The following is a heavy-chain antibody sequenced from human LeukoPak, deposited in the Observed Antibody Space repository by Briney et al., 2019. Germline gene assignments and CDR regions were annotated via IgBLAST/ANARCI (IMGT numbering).Heavy chain of an antibody. CDR1: GGSISSYY. Sequence: KPSETLSLTRTVSGGSISSYYWSWIRQPPGKGLEWIGYIYYSGSTNYNPSLKSRVTISVDTSKNQFSLKLSSVTAADTAMYYCARNRLPTVVTPFGYYYYYMDVWGKGTTVTVSS. J-gene: IGHJ6*03. D-gene: IGHD4-23*01. CDR2: IYYSGST. CDR3: ARNRLPTVVTPFGYYYYYMDV. V-gene: IGHV4-59*08.